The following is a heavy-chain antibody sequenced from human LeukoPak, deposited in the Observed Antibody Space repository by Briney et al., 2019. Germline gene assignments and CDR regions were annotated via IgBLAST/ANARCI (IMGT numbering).Heavy chain of an antibody. J-gene: IGHJ5*02. CDR3: ARVPIPYGSGSYYKGGGGWFDP. CDR2: INPNSGGT. V-gene: IGHV1-2*06. Sequence: ASVKVSCKASGYTFTGYYMHWVRQAPGQGLEWMGRINPNSGGTNYAQKFQGRVTMTRDTSISTAYMEQSRLRSDDTAVYYCARVPIPYGSGSYYKGGGGWFDPWGQGTLVTVSS. CDR1: GYTFTGYY. D-gene: IGHD3-10*01.